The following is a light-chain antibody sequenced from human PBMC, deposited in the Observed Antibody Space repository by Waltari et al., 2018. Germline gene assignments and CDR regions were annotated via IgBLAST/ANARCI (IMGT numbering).Light chain of an antibody. CDR3: QSHDSSLRAYV. V-gene: IGLV1-40*01. J-gene: IGLJ1*01. Sequence: QSVLTQPPSVSGAPGQKVTISCTGSSSDIGSGDHVHWYQQLPGTAPKRLHYENNTRPSGVPARFSASKSGTSASLAITGLQAEEEADYYCQSHDSSLRAYVFGTGTKVTVL. CDR1: SSDIGSGDH. CDR2: ENN.